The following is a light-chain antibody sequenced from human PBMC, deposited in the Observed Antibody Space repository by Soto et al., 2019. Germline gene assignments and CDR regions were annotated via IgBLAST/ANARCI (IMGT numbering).Light chain of an antibody. CDR3: SSYTSSSTWV. J-gene: IGLJ3*02. CDR1: SSDVGGYNY. V-gene: IGLV2-14*01. CDR2: EVS. Sequence: QSALTQPASVSGSPGQSITISCTGTSSDVGGYNYVSWYQQHPGKAPKLMIYEVSNRPSGVSNRFSGSKSGNTASLTISGHQAEDEDDYYCSSYTSSSTWVFGGGTKLTVL.